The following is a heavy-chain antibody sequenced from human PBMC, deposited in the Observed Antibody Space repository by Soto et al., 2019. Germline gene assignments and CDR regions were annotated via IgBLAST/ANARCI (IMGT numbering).Heavy chain of an antibody. J-gene: IGHJ6*02. V-gene: IGHV1-69*17. CDR2: IIPIFGLA. D-gene: IGHD2-2*01. CDR3: AKEAVPGATGHGMDV. CDR1: GGTFNNYG. Sequence: QVQLVQSGAEVKKPGSSVKVSCKASGGTFNNYGISWVRQAPGQGLEWMGGIIPIFGLAKYTEMFRGRITITADIATSTAYMELSSLKSEDTAVYYCAKEAVPGATGHGMDVWGQGTTVTVSS.